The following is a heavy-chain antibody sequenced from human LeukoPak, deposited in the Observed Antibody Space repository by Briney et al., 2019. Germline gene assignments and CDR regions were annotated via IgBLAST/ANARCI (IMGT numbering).Heavy chain of an antibody. CDR3: VRDNWNEFDP. CDR2: IIPILGIA. Sequence: SVKVSCKASGGTFSSYAISWVRQAPGQGLEWMGRIIPILGIANYAQKFQGRVTITADTSTSTAYMELRSLRPDDTAVYYCVRDNWNEFDPWGQGTLVTVSS. J-gene: IGHJ5*02. CDR1: GGTFSSYA. D-gene: IGHD1-1*01. V-gene: IGHV1-69*04.